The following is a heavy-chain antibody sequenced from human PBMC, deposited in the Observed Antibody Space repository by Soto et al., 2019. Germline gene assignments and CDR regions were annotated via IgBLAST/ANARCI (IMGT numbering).Heavy chain of an antibody. Sequence: SETLSLTCTVSGGSVSSGSYYWSWIRQPPGKGLEWIGYIYYSGSTYYNPSLKSRVTISVDTSKNQFSLKLSSVTAADTAVYYCATSSSPKGLYYYGMDVWGQGTTVTVSS. J-gene: IGHJ6*02. V-gene: IGHV4-61*01. CDR3: ATSSSPKGLYYYGMDV. CDR2: IYYSGST. D-gene: IGHD6-6*01. CDR1: GGSVSSGSYY.